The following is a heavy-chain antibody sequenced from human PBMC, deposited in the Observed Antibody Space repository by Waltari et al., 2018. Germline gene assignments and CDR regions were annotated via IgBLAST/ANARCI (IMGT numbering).Heavy chain of an antibody. Sequence: QVQLVQSGAEVLKPGASVKVSCQASGYTFNNYEINWVRQAAGQGLEWMGWMNPNSGATAYAQKFQDRITMTRDTSITTAYMELSNLRSDDTAVFYCARGRDLYANFDYNWFDPWGQGTLVTVSS. V-gene: IGHV1-8*02. CDR3: ARGRDLYANFDYNWFDP. J-gene: IGHJ5*02. D-gene: IGHD2-8*01. CDR2: MNPNSGAT. CDR1: GYTFNNYE.